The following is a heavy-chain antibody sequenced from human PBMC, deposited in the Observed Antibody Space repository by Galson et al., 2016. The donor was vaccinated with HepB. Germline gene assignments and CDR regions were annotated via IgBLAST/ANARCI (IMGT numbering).Heavy chain of an antibody. CDR2: VSYGGDA. Sequence: SETLSLTCTVFGGSISSSDFHWGWIRQPPGMGLEWIGTVSYGGDAYYSPSLKSRVTVSVDRSKSQFSLRLSSVTAADTAVYFCARLPRLYYGMDVWGQGTTVTVSS. J-gene: IGHJ6*02. CDR3: ARLPRLYYGMDV. V-gene: IGHV4-39*01. D-gene: IGHD6-25*01. CDR1: GGSISSSDFH.